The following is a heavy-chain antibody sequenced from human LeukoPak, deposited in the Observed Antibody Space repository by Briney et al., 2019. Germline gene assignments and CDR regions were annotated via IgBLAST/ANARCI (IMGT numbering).Heavy chain of an antibody. V-gene: IGHV1-69*06. CDR3: ARFGSYYYDSSAQAGYAFDI. D-gene: IGHD3-22*01. CDR1: GGTFSSYA. CDR2: IIPIFGTA. J-gene: IGHJ3*02. Sequence: SVTVSYKASGGTFSSYAISWVRQAPGQGLEWMGGIIPIFGTANYAQKFQGRVTITADKSTSTAYMELSSLRSEDTAVYYCARFGSYYYDSSAQAGYAFDIWGQGTMVTVSS.